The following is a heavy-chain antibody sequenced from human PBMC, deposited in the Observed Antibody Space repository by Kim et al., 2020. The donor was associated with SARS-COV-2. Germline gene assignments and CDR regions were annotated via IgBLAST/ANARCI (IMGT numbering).Heavy chain of an antibody. CDR2: LYGSGRI. CDR3: ARDVAGLGY. J-gene: IGHJ4*02. V-gene: IGHV3-53*01. Sequence: GGSLRLSCEASGFIVNEYYMSWVRQAPGKGLKWVAVLYGSGRIYYADSVKGRFTVSRDDSTNTLYLQMNNLRAADSAVYYCARDVAGLGYWGLGTLVTVSS. D-gene: IGHD2-21*01. CDR1: GFIVNEYY.